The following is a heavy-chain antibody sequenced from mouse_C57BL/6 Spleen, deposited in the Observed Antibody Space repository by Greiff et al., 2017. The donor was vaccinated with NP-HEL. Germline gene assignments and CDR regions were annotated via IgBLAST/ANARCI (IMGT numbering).Heavy chain of an antibody. CDR1: GYTFTSYW. J-gene: IGHJ2*01. D-gene: IGHD1-1*01. CDR2: IYPCGGST. V-gene: IGHV1-55*01. Sequence: QVQLQQPGAELVKPGASVKMSCKASGYTFTSYWITWVKQRPGQGLEWIGDIYPCGGSTNYNEKFKSKATLTVDTSSSTAYMQLSSLTSEDSAVYYCALGIYYGREIFGYWGQGTTLTVAS. CDR3: ALGIYYGREIFGY.